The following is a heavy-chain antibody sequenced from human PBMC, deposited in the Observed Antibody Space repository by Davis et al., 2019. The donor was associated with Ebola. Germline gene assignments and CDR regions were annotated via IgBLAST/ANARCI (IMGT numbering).Heavy chain of an antibody. CDR3: ASSPRYSYDNRLDY. V-gene: IGHV1-46*01. CDR2: INPSGGNT. CDR1: GYTFTTYY. Sequence: ASVKVSCKASGYTFTTYYMHWVRQAPGQGLEWMGIINPSGGNTNYAQKLQGRVTMTTDTSTSTAYMELRSLRSDDTAVYYCASSPRYSYDNRLDYWGQGTLVTVSS. J-gene: IGHJ4*02. D-gene: IGHD5-18*01.